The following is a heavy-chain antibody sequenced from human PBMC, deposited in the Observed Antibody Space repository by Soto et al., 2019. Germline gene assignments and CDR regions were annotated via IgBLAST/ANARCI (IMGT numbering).Heavy chain of an antibody. D-gene: IGHD6-19*01. J-gene: IGHJ4*02. CDR3: ARDRAGGSLYYFDY. V-gene: IGHV3-48*03. CDR1: GFTFISYE. Sequence: GGSLRLSCAASGFTFISYEMNWVRQAPGKGLEWVSYISSSGSTIYYADSVKGRFTISRDNAKNSLYLQMNSLRAEDTAVYYCARDRAGGSLYYFDYWGQGTLVTVSS. CDR2: ISSSGSTI.